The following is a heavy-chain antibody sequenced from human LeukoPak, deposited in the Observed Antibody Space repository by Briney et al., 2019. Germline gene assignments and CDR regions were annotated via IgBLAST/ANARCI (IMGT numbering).Heavy chain of an antibody. V-gene: IGHV4-39*02. CDR2: ICYSGST. CDR3: ARDQGLTYYYGSGSYIVGYFDY. J-gene: IGHJ4*02. D-gene: IGHD3-10*01. CDR1: GGSISSSSYY. Sequence: SETLSLTCTVSGGSISSSSYYWGWIRQPPGKGLEWIGSICYSGSTYYNPSLKSRVTISVDTSKNQFSLKLSSVTAADTAVCYCARDQGLTYYYGSGSYIVGYFDYWGQGTLVTVSS.